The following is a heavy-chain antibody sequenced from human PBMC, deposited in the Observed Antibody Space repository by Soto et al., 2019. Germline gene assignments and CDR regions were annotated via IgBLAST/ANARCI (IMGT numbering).Heavy chain of an antibody. CDR1: GFTFSDYY. V-gene: IGHV3-11*05. D-gene: IGHD2-15*01. J-gene: IGHJ4*02. Sequence: QVRLVESGGALVKAGGSLRLSCAVSGFTFSDYYMSWIRQAPGKGLEWVSYITSSGDFTNYADSVKGRFTISRDNVKNSLYLQMNSLETADTAVYYCVRELGGLDLWGQGTLVTVSS. CDR2: ITSSGDFT. CDR3: VRELGGLDL.